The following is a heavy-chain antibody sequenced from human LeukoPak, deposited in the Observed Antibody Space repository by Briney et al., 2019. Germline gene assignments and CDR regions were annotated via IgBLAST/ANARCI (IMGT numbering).Heavy chain of an antibody. Sequence: GGSLTLSCAASGFTFSGYAMNWVRQAPGKGLEWGSGISASGGGTYNADSVKGRFTLSRYNSKNMLYLQVDSLRAEDTAVYSCAKRYDGSVSPGYFYYYVDGWGKGTTVSVSS. D-gene: IGHD3-22*01. V-gene: IGHV3-23*01. J-gene: IGHJ6*03. CDR3: AKRYDGSVSPGYFYYYVDG. CDR2: ISASGGGT. CDR1: GFTFSGYA.